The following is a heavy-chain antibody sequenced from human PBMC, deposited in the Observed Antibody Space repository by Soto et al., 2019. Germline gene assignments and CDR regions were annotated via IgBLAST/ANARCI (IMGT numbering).Heavy chain of an antibody. V-gene: IGHV3-48*03. CDR2: IDESGGTT. Sequence: GGSLRLSCVVSGFMFRDHAMNWVRQAPGKGPEWISRIDESGGTTSYADSVKGRFTISRDNTRDSLYLHMSNLRVEDTAIYYCARDRSLNFAVPPYGMDVWGPGTTVTVSS. D-gene: IGHD3-3*01. CDR1: GFMFRDHA. J-gene: IGHJ6*02. CDR3: ARDRSLNFAVPPYGMDV.